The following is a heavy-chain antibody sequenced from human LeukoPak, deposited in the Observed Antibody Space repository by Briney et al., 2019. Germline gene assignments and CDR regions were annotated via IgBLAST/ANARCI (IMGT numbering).Heavy chain of an antibody. D-gene: IGHD3-9*01. Sequence: SETLSLTCTVSGDSISSTSYYWGWIRQPPGKGLEWIGSIYYSGSTYYNPSLKSRVTISIDTSKSQFSLKLSSVTAADTAVYYCARVAILTGYYLKKYYYGMDVWGQGTTVTVSS. CDR1: GDSISSTSYY. J-gene: IGHJ6*02. CDR2: IYYSGST. V-gene: IGHV4-39*07. CDR3: ARVAILTGYYLKKYYYGMDV.